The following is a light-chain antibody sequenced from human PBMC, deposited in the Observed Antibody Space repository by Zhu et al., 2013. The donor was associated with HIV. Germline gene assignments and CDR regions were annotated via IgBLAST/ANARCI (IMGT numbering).Light chain of an antibody. CDR1: QSVSSN. J-gene: IGKJ2*01. V-gene: IGKV3-15*01. CDR2: GAS. Sequence: EIVLTQSPATLSLSPGERATLSCRASQSVSSNFLAWYRQKPGQAPRLLIYGASTRTTGVPARFSGSGSGTEFTLTISSLQSEDSAVYFCQQYDNWPPYTFGQGTKLEIK. CDR3: QQYDNWPPYT.